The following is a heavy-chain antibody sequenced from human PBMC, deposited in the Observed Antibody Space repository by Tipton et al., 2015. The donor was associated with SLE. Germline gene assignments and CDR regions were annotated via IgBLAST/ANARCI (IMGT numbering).Heavy chain of an antibody. CDR2: IYHSGST. V-gene: IGHV4-30-2*01. D-gene: IGHD5-12*01. Sequence: TLSLTCAVSGGSISSGGYSWSWIRQPPGKGLEWIGYIYHSGSTYYNPSLKSRVTISVDRSKDQFSLKLSSETAADTAVYYCARAGGPVATIDYWGQGTLVTVSS. CDR3: ARAGGPVATIDY. CDR1: GGSISSGGYS. J-gene: IGHJ4*02.